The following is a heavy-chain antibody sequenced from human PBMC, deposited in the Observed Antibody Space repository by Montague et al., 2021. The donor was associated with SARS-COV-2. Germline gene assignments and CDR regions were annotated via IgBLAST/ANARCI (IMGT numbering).Heavy chain of an antibody. V-gene: IGHV6-1*01. CDR2: TYYRSKWYN. Sequence: CAISGDSVSSNSATWNWVRQSPSRGLEWLGRTYYRSKWYNDYAVSLRGRVTIHPDTSKNQFSLQLNSVTPEDTAIYYCTSGREGNYNVMDAWGQGTTVTVSS. D-gene: IGHD1-1*01. CDR1: GDSVSSNSAT. J-gene: IGHJ6*02. CDR3: TSGREGNYNVMDA.